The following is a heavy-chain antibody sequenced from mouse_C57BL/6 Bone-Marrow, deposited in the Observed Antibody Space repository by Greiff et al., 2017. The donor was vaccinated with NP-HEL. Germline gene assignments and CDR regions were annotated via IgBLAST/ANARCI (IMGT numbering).Heavy chain of an antibody. V-gene: IGHV1-15*01. D-gene: IGHD2-3*01. CDR1: GYTFTDYE. Sequence: VQLQQSGAELVRPGASVTLSCKASGYTFTDYEMHWVKQTPVHGLEWIGAIDPETGGTAYNQKFKGKAILTADKSSSTAYMELRSLTSEDSAVYYCTRRDGYFLYAMDYWGQGTSVTVSS. CDR2: IDPETGGT. CDR3: TRRDGYFLYAMDY. J-gene: IGHJ4*01.